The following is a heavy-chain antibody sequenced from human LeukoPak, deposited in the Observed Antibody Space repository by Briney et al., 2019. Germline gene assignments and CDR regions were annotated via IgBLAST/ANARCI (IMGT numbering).Heavy chain of an antibody. CDR1: GFTFSSYS. CDR2: ISSSSSYI. CDR3: ARRSGSDAFDI. J-gene: IGHJ3*02. Sequence: GGSLRPSCAASGFTFSSYSMNWVRQAPGKGLEWVSSISSSSSYIYYADSVKGLFTISRDNAKNSLYLQMNSLRAEDTAVYYCARRSGSDAFDIWGQGTMVTVSS. V-gene: IGHV3-21*04. D-gene: IGHD1-26*01.